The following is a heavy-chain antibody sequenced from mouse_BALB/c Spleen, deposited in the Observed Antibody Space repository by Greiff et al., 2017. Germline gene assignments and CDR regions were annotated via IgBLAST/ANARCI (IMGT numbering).Heavy chain of an antibody. CDR1: GFTFSSYW. J-gene: IGHJ3*01. D-gene: IGHD2-2*01. CDR2: IRLKSDNYAT. Sequence: EVMLVQSGGGLVQPGGSMKLSCEASGFTFSSYWMSWVRQSPEKGLEWVAEIRLKSDNYATHYAESVKGKFTISRDDSKSRLYLQMNSLRAEDTGIYYCTGGLRRWFAYWGQGTLVTVSA. CDR3: TGGLRRWFAY. V-gene: IGHV6-6*02.